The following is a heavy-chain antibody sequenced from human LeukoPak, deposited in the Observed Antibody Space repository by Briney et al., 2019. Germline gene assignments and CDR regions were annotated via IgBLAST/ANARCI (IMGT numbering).Heavy chain of an antibody. Sequence: GGSLRLSCAASGFTFSSYDMHWVRQATGKGLEWVSAIGTAGDTYYPGSVKGRFTISRENAKNSLYLQMNSLRAGDTAVYYCARGEYSSSWYSSSGMDVWGQGTRSPSP. CDR3: ARGEYSSSWYSSSGMDV. CDR1: GFTFSSYD. J-gene: IGHJ6*02. V-gene: IGHV3-13*01. CDR2: IGTAGDT. D-gene: IGHD6-13*01.